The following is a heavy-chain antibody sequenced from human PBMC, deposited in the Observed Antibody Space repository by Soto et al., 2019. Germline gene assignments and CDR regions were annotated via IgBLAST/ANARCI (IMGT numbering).Heavy chain of an antibody. CDR3: ARDREGGPHGAFDI. J-gene: IGHJ3*02. Sequence: GESLKISCAASGFTFSDYYMNWMRQAPGKGLEWVSYISRGDSTTYYADSVKGRFTISRDNAKNSLYLQMNSLRAEDTAVYYCARDREGGPHGAFDIWGQGTMVTVSS. D-gene: IGHD3-16*01. CDR1: GFTFSDYY. V-gene: IGHV3-11*01. CDR2: ISRGDSTT.